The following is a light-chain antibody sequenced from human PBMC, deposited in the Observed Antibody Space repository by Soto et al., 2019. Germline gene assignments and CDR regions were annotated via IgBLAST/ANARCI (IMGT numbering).Light chain of an antibody. Sequence: DFQMTQSPSSLSASVGDRVTITCRASRSISSDLNWYQQKPGKAPKVLIYAASTLQSVVPSRFSGSGSGTDFILTINGLQPEDFATYHCQQSYSTPRTFGQGTKVEIK. J-gene: IGKJ1*01. CDR3: QQSYSTPRT. V-gene: IGKV1-39*01. CDR1: RSISSD. CDR2: AAS.